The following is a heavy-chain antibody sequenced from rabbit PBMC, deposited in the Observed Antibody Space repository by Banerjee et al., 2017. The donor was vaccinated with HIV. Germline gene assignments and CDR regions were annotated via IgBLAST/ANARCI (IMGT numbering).Heavy chain of an antibody. Sequence: QEQVVESGGGLVQPEGSLTLTCTASGFSLSANDFIYWVRQAPGKGLEWIACIYAGSSGNTYYASWAKGRFTISKTSSTTVTLQMTSLTAADTATYFCARDAGTSFSTYGMDLWGPGTLVTVS. V-gene: IGHV1S45*01. D-gene: IGHD8-1*01. CDR1: GFSLSANDF. CDR2: IYAGSSGNT. J-gene: IGHJ6*01. CDR3: ARDAGTSFSTYGMDL.